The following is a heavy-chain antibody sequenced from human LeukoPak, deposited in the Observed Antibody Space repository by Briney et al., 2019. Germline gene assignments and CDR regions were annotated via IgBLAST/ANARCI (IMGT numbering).Heavy chain of an antibody. J-gene: IGHJ4*02. CDR1: GFSFSSYE. D-gene: IGHD4-17*01. CDR3: ANSYGDYGLY. Sequence: PGGSLRLSCAASGFSFSSYEMNWVRQAPGKGLEWISYISSSGRTIYYADSVKGRFTISRDNAKNSLYLQMNSLRAEDTAVYYCANSYGDYGLYWGQGTLVTVSS. CDR2: ISSSGRTI. V-gene: IGHV3-48*03.